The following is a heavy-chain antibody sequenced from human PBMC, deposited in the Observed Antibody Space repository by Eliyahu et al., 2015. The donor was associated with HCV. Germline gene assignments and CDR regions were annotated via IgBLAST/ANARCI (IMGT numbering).Heavy chain of an antibody. J-gene: IGHJ4*02. V-gene: IGHV1-2*02. Sequence: QVQLVQSGAEVKKPGASVKVSCKASGYTFTGYYMHWVRQAPGQGLEWMGWINPNSGGTNYAQKFQGRVTMTRDTSLRPAHLELSRLRSDDTAVYYCARAQQMYMIVVDWGQGTLVTVSS. CDR2: INPNSGGT. D-gene: IGHD3-22*01. CDR3: ARAQQMYMIVVD. CDR1: GYTFTGYY.